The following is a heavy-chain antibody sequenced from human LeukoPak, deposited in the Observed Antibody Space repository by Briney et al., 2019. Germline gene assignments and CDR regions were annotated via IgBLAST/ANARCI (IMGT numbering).Heavy chain of an antibody. D-gene: IGHD1-26*01. CDR2: MPYSGGT. V-gene: IGHV4-59*01. Sequence: SETLSLTCTVSGGSISSYYWNWIRQPPGKGLEWIGYMPYSGGTNYNPSLKSRVTISVDTSKNQFSLKLSSVTAADTAVYYCARDRGSYYDYWGQGTLVTVSS. J-gene: IGHJ4*02. CDR1: GGSISSYY. CDR3: ARDRGSYYDY.